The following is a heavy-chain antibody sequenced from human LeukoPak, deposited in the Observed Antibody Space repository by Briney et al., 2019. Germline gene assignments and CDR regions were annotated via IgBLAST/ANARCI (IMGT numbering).Heavy chain of an antibody. V-gene: IGHV3-74*01. Sequence: PGGSLRLSCAASGFTFSSYWMHWVRQAPGKGLVWVSRVNSDESSTTYADSVKGRFTISRDNAKNSLYLQMNSLRAEDTAVYYCARVGNTIFGVVKYFDYWGQGTLVTVSS. J-gene: IGHJ4*02. D-gene: IGHD3-3*01. CDR2: VNSDESST. CDR3: ARVGNTIFGVVKYFDY. CDR1: GFTFSSYW.